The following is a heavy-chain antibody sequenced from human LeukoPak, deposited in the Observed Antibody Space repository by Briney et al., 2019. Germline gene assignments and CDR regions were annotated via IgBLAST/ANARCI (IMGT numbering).Heavy chain of an antibody. D-gene: IGHD2-2*01. J-gene: IGHJ4*02. CDR1: GYTFTSYD. Sequence: ASVKVSCKASGYTFTSYDINWVRQATGQGLEWMGWMNPNSGNTGYAQKFQGRVTITRNTSISTAYMELSSLRSEDTAVYYCARGGPETVPAAMRYGYWGQGTLVTVSS. CDR3: ARGGPETVPAAMRYGY. CDR2: MNPNSGNT. V-gene: IGHV1-8*03.